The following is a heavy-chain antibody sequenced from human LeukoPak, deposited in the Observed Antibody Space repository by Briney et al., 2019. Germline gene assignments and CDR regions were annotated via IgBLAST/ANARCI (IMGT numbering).Heavy chain of an antibody. CDR3: ASRVGSAEYSGYGQDDAFDI. V-gene: IGHV3-66*01. Sequence: PGGSLRLSCAASGFTVSSNYMSWVRQAPGKGLEWVSVIYSGGSTYYADSVKGRFTISRDNSKNTLYLQMNSLRAEDTAVYYCASRVGSAEYSGYGQDDAFDIWGQGTMVTVSS. CDR1: GFTVSSNY. D-gene: IGHD5-12*01. J-gene: IGHJ3*02. CDR2: IYSGGST.